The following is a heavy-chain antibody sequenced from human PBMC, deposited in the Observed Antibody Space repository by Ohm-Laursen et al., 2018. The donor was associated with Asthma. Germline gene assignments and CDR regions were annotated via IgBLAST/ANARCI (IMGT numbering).Heavy chain of an antibody. CDR1: GFTFSSYG. Sequence: SLRLSCTASGFTFSSYGMHWVRQAPGKGLEWVAVIWYDGSNKYYADSVKGRFTISRDNSKNTLYLQMNSLRAEDMAVYYCAKVGDYDILTGYPFDYWGQGTLVTVSS. CDR3: AKVGDYDILTGYPFDY. V-gene: IGHV3-33*06. J-gene: IGHJ4*02. D-gene: IGHD3-9*01. CDR2: IWYDGSNK.